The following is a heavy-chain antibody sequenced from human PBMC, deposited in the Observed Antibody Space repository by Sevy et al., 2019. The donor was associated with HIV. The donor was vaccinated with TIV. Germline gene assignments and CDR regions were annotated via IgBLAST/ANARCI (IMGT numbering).Heavy chain of an antibody. D-gene: IGHD1-26*01. J-gene: IGHJ4*02. Sequence: GESLKISCKVSGYRFTSYWIAWVRQMPGRGLECMGIIYPGDSVTRYSPSFEGQVTFSVDKSISTAYLQWSSLKDSDTAMYYCARRAPGLDYWGQGTLVTVSS. V-gene: IGHV5-51*01. CDR2: IYPGDSVT. CDR3: ARRAPGLDY. CDR1: GYRFTSYW.